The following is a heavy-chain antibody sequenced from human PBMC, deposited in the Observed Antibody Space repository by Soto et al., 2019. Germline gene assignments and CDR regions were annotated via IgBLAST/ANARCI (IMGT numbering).Heavy chain of an antibody. CDR2: ISYDGSNK. J-gene: IGHJ4*02. V-gene: IGHV3-30-3*01. CDR3: ARDPAPYYYDSSGYCYFDY. Sequence: ESGGGVVQPGRSLRLSCAASGFTFSSYAMHWVRQAPGKGLEWVAVISYDGSNKYYADSVKGRFTISRDNSKNTLYLQMNSLRAEDTAVYYCARDPAPYYYDSSGYCYFDYWGQGTLVTVSS. D-gene: IGHD3-22*01. CDR1: GFTFSSYA.